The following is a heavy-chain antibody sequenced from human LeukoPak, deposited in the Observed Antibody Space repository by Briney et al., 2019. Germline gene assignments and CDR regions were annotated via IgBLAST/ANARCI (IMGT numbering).Heavy chain of an antibody. V-gene: IGHV4-39*01. D-gene: IGHD4-17*01. CDR3: ARHADYGDYGGVGWFDP. J-gene: IGHJ5*02. Sequence: PSETLSLTCTVSGGSISSSSYYWGWIRQPPGKGLEWIGSIYYSGSTYYNPSLKSRVTISVDTSKNQFSLKLSSVTAADTAVYYCARHADYGDYGGVGWFDPWGQGTLVTVSS. CDR2: IYYSGST. CDR1: GGSISSSSYY.